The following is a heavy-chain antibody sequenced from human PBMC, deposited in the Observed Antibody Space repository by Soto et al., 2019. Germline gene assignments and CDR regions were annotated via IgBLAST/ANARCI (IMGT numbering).Heavy chain of an antibody. CDR2: IYYSGST. CDR1: GGSISSSSYY. D-gene: IGHD2-15*01. Sequence: SETLSLTCTVSGGSISSSSYYWGWIRQPPGKGLEWIGSIYYSGSTYYNPSLKSRVTISVDTSKNQFSLKLSSVTAADTAVYYCARRFEKDSVLHYYYYYGMDVWGQGTTVTVSS. J-gene: IGHJ6*02. CDR3: ARRFEKDSVLHYYYYYGMDV. V-gene: IGHV4-39*01.